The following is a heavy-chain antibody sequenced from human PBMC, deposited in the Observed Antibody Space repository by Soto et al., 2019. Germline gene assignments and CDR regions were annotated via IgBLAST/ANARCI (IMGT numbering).Heavy chain of an antibody. J-gene: IGHJ4*02. CDR1: GGTFSSYA. CDR3: ARVWYYDSSGPVDY. V-gene: IGHV1-69*13. D-gene: IGHD3-22*01. Sequence: ASVKVSCKASGGTFSSYAISWVRQAPGQGLEWMGGIIPIFGTANYAQKFQGRVTITADESTSTAYMELSSLRSEDTAVYYCARVWYYDSSGPVDYWGQGTLVTVSS. CDR2: IIPIFGTA.